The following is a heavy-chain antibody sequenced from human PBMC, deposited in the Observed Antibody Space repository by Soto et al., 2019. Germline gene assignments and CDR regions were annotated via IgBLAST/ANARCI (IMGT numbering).Heavy chain of an antibody. Sequence: SETLSLTCTVSGGSIRGYYWFWIRQPPGKGLEWIGYIYYGGSTNYNPSLKSRVTISVDTSKDQFSLKLTSVTTADTAVYYCARGGWDTSSQHYSDYWGQGAQVTVSS. J-gene: IGHJ4*02. CDR1: GGSIRGYY. CDR2: IYYGGST. D-gene: IGHD6-6*01. V-gene: IGHV4-59*01. CDR3: ARGGWDTSSQHYSDY.